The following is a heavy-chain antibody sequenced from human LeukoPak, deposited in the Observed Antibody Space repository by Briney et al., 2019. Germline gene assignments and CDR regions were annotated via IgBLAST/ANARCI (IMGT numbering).Heavy chain of an antibody. CDR2: ISAYNGNT. CDR3: ATDIYYDSSGYSSFDY. D-gene: IGHD3-22*01. V-gene: IGHV1-18*01. Sequence: ASVKVSCKASGYTFTSYGIIWVRQAPGQGLEWMGWISAYNGNTNYAQKLQGRVTMTTDTSTSTAYMELRSLRSDDTAVYYCATDIYYDSSGYSSFDYWGQGTLVTVSS. J-gene: IGHJ4*02. CDR1: GYTFTSYG.